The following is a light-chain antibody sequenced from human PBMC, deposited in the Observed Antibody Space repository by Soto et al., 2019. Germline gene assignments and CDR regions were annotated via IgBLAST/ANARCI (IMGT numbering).Light chain of an antibody. CDR2: GVS. J-gene: IGKJ4*01. CDR1: QNVNNNF. CDR3: QQHGASIT. Sequence: EIVMTQSPATLSLSPGERATPSWGASQNVNNNFVAWYQQKPGQAPSLLIYGVSDRATGVPDRFSGSASGTDFTLTISRLEPEDFAVYYCQQHGASITFGGGTKVDIK. V-gene: IGKV3-20*01.